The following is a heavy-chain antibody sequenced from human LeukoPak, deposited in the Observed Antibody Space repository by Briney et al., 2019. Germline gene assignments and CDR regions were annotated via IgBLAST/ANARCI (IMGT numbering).Heavy chain of an antibody. V-gene: IGHV3-7*01. CDR2: IKQDGSER. CDR3: ARAQGSGSYLY. Sequence: GGSLRLSCAASGFIFSSYWMSWVRQAPGKGLEWVANIKQDGSERYYVDSVKGRFTISRDNAKNSLFLQMSSLRAEDTAVYYCARAQGSGSYLYWGQGTLVTVSS. D-gene: IGHD3-10*01. J-gene: IGHJ4*02. CDR1: GFIFSSYW.